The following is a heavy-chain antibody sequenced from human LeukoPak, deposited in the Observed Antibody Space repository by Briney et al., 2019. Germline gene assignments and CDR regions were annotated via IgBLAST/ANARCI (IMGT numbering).Heavy chain of an antibody. J-gene: IGHJ4*02. CDR3: ATYYDRSGYKLDY. CDR1: GGSISSGGYY. Sequence: SQTLSLTCTVSGGSISSGGYYWSWIRQHPGKGLEWIGYIYYSGSTYYNPSLKSRVTISVDTSKNQFSLKLSSVTAADTAIYYCATYYDRSGYKLDYWGQGTLVTVSS. D-gene: IGHD3-22*01. CDR2: IYYSGST. V-gene: IGHV4-31*03.